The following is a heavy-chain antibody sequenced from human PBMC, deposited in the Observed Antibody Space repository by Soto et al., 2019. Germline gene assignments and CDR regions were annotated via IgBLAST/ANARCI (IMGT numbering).Heavy chain of an antibody. CDR3: ARDHSSGWLNWFDP. J-gene: IGHJ5*02. V-gene: IGHV4-59*01. Sequence: PSETLSLTCTVSGGSISSYYWSWIRQPPGKGLEWIGYIYYSGSTNYNPSLKSRVTISVDTSKNQFSLKLSSVTAADTAVYYCARDHSSGWLNWFDPWGQGTLVTVS. D-gene: IGHD6-19*01. CDR2: IYYSGST. CDR1: GGSISSYY.